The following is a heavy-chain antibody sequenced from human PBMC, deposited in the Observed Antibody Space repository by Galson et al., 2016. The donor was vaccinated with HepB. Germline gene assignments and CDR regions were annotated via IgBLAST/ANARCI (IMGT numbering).Heavy chain of an antibody. V-gene: IGHV1-69*06. CDR2: IIPTSGTT. D-gene: IGHD3-9*01. CDR3: ATSLRLFDWLFKFYFDD. J-gene: IGHJ4*02. Sequence: SVKVSCKASGGTFNKYDINWVRQAPGQGPEWVGGIIPTSGTTDYAPKLQARVTITADTSTSTAYMELRSLRSEDTAVYYCATSLRLFDWLFKFYFDDWGQGTLVTVSS. CDR1: GGTFNKYD.